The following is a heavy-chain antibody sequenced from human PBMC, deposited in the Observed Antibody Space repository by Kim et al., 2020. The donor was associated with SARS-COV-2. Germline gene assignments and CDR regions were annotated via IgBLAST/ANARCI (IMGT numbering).Heavy chain of an antibody. D-gene: IGHD6-13*01. CDR1: GFTFSSYA. V-gene: IGHV3-23*01. J-gene: IGHJ4*02. CDR3: AKVMVPGYSSISAYNDY. Sequence: GGSLRLSCAASGFTFSSYAMSWVRQAPGKGLEWVSAISGSGGSTYYADSVKGRFTISRDNSKNTLYLQMNSLRAEDTAVYYCAKVMVPGYSSISAYNDYWGQGTLVTVSS. CDR2: ISGSGGST.